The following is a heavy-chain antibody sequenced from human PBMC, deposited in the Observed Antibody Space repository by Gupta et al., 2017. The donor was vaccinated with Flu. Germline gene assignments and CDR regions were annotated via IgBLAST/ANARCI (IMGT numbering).Heavy chain of an antibody. CDR1: TFTFRSAS. CDR3: ARDKSSGCDL. V-gene: IGHV3-21*06. Sequence: EVQLVESGGGLVKPGGSLRLACAASTFTFRSASINWVRQAPGKGLDGVSSISGSGNYKNYADSVKGRFTISRDNAKNSLYLQMNSRRAEDTGVYYCARDKSSGCDLWGRGTVVTVSS. J-gene: IGHJ4*02. D-gene: IGHD6-19*01. CDR2: ISGSGNYK.